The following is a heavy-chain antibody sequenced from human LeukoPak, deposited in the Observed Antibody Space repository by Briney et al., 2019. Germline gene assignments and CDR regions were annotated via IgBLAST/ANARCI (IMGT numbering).Heavy chain of an antibody. D-gene: IGHD3-10*01. CDR1: GFTFGDYA. V-gene: IGHV3-49*04. J-gene: IGHJ6*04. CDR3: TRGTRGGITMVRGVISPVRYYYGMDV. CDR2: IRSKAYGGTT. Sequence: GGSLRLSCTASGFTFGDYAMSWVRQAPGKGLEWVGFIRSKAYGGTTEYAASVKDRFTISRDDSKSIAYLQMNSLKTEDTAVYYCTRGTRGGITMVRGVISPVRYYYGMDVWGKGTTVTVSS.